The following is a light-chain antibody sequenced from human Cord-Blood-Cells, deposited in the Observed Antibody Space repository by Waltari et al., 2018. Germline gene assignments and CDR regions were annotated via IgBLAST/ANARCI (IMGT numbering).Light chain of an antibody. Sequence: DIVMTQSPDSLAVSLGERATINCKSRQSVLYSSNDMNYLAWYQQKQEQPPTLLIYWASTRESGVPDRFSGGGSGTDFTLTISSLQAEDVAVYYCQQYYSTPPTFGQGTKVEIK. V-gene: IGKV4-1*01. CDR3: QQYYSTPPT. CDR1: QSVLYSSNDMNY. J-gene: IGKJ1*01. CDR2: WAS.